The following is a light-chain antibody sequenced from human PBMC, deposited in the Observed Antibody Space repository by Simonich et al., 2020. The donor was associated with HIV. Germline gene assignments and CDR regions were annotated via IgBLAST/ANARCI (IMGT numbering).Light chain of an antibody. CDR1: QSVLYSSNNKNY. V-gene: IGKV4-1*01. J-gene: IGKJ1*01. Sequence: DIVMTQSPDSLAVSLGERATINCKSSQSVLYSSNNKNYLAWYQQKPGQPPKLLIYWASTREFGVPDRCSGSGSGTDFTLTISSLQAEDVAVYYCQQYYSTPPTFGQGTKVEIK. CDR2: WAS. CDR3: QQYYSTPPT.